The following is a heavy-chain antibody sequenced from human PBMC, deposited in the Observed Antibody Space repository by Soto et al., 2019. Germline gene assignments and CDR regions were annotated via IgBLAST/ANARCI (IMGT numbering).Heavy chain of an antibody. CDR2: IIPIFGTA. CDR1: GGTFSSYA. Sequence: SVKVSCKASGGTFSSYAISWVRQAPGQGLEWMGGIIPIFGTANYAQKFQGRVTITADESTSTAYMELSSLRSEDTAVYYCARPNYYYGSGSYYHYYYYYGMDVWGQGTTVTVSS. CDR3: ARPNYYYGSGSYYHYYYYYGMDV. J-gene: IGHJ6*02. D-gene: IGHD3-10*01. V-gene: IGHV1-69*13.